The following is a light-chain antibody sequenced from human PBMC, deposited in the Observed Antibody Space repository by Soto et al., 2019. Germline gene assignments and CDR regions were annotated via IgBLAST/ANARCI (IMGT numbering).Light chain of an antibody. Sequence: AIRMTQSPSSFSASTGDRVTITCRASQGISSYLAWYQQKPGKAPKLLIYAASTLQSGVPSRFSGSGSGTDFTLPISCLQSEDFAHYYCQQYYSYPWTFGQGTKVEIK. CDR2: AAS. CDR3: QQYYSYPWT. V-gene: IGKV1-8*01. CDR1: QGISSY. J-gene: IGKJ1*01.